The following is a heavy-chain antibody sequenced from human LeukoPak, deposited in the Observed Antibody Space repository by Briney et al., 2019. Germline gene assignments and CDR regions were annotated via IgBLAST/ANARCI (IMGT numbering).Heavy chain of an antibody. J-gene: IGHJ3*02. Sequence: GGSLRLSCAASGFTFSSYWMHWVRQAPGKGLVWVSRINSDGSSTSYADSVKGRFTISRDNAKNSLYLQMNSLRAEDTAVYYCARDIDSSGYSDAFDIWGQGTMVTVSS. CDR1: GFTFSSYW. V-gene: IGHV3-74*01. CDR3: ARDIDSSGYSDAFDI. D-gene: IGHD3-22*01. CDR2: INSDGSST.